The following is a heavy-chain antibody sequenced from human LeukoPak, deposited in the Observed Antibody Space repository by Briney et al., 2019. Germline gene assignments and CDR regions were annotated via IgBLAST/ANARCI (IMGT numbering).Heavy chain of an antibody. D-gene: IGHD4-17*01. J-gene: IGHJ4*02. Sequence: SVKVSCKASGGTFSSYAISWVRQAPGQGLEWMGRIIPILGIANYAQKFQGRVTISADKSTSTAYMELSSLRSEDTAVYYCARDRLDYGDSYTLDSWGQGTLVTVSS. CDR1: GGTFSSYA. V-gene: IGHV1-69*04. CDR3: ARDRLDYGDSYTLDS. CDR2: IIPILGIA.